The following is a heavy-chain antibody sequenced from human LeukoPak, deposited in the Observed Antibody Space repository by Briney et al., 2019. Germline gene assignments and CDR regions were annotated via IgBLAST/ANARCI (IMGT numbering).Heavy chain of an antibody. CDR3: ARDEAAAGTS. CDR2: INPNSGGT. Sequence: GASVKVSCEASVYTFTGYYMHWVRQAPGQGLEWMGWINPNSGGTNYAQKFQGRVTMTRDTSISTAYMELSRLRSEDTAVYYCARDEAAAGTSWGQGTLVTVSS. D-gene: IGHD6-13*01. J-gene: IGHJ4*02. CDR1: VYTFTGYY. V-gene: IGHV1-2*02.